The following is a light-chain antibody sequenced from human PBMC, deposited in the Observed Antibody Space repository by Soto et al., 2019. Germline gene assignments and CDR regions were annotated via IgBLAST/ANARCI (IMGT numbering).Light chain of an antibody. CDR2: AAS. V-gene: IGKV1-39*01. J-gene: IGKJ1*01. CDR1: QSIVSY. Sequence: DIQMTQSPSSLSASAGDRVTITCRASQSIVSYLNWYQQKPGKAPNLLIYAASSLQSGVPSRFSGSGYGTDFTLTISSLQPEDFATYYCQQSYATVWTFGQGTKV. CDR3: QQSYATVWT.